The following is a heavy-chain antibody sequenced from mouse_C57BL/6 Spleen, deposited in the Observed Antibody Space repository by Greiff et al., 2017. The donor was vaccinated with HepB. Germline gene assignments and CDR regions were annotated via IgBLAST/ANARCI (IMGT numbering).Heavy chain of an antibody. CDR2: ISYDGSN. D-gene: IGHD4-1*01. V-gene: IGHV3-6*01. Sequence: VQLKESGPGLVKPSQSLSLTCSVTGYSITSGYYWNWIRQFPGNKLEWMGYISYDGSNNYNPSLKNRISITRDTSKNHFFLKLNSVTTEDTATYYCARSNWDRGDYFDYWGQGTTLTVSS. J-gene: IGHJ2*01. CDR3: ARSNWDRGDYFDY. CDR1: GYSITSGYY.